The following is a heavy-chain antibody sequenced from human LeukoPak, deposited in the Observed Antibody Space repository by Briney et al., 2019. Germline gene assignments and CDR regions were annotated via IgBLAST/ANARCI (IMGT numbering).Heavy chain of an antibody. CDR1: GGSFSGYY. CDR2: INHSGST. J-gene: IGHJ6*04. CDR3: ARLPFYGSGSYYPYGMDV. Sequence: SETLSLTCAVYGGSFSGYYWSWIRQPPGKGLEWIGEINHSGSTNYNPSLKSRVTISVDTSKNQFSLNLSSVTAADTAVYYCARLPFYGSGSYYPYGMDVWGKGTTVTVSS. D-gene: IGHD3-10*01. V-gene: IGHV4-34*01.